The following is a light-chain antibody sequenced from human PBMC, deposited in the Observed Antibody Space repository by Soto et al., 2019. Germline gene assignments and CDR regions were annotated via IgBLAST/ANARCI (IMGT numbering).Light chain of an antibody. CDR1: SSDIGRYNY. Sequence: QSVLTQPASVSGSPGQSITISCTGTSSDIGRYNYVSWYQHHPGKVPKLMIYDVNNRPSGVSNRFSGSKSGNTASLTISGLQAEDEADYYCSSYTSSSTVVFGGGTKLTVL. V-gene: IGLV2-14*03. J-gene: IGLJ2*01. CDR2: DVN. CDR3: SSYTSSSTVV.